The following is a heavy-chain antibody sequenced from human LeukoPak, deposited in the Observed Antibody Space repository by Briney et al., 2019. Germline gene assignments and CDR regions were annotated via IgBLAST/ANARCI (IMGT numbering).Heavy chain of an antibody. Sequence: GGSLRLSCAVSGFTVSNDYMSWVRQAPGKGLEWVSVIYGGGSTYYADSVRGRFTISRDNSENTPYLQMDSLRAEDTAVYYCTRLLPSSHHFFDSWGQGTLVTVSS. V-gene: IGHV3-53*01. CDR2: IYGGGST. CDR1: GFTVSNDY. CDR3: TRLLPSSHHFFDS. J-gene: IGHJ4*02. D-gene: IGHD6-6*01.